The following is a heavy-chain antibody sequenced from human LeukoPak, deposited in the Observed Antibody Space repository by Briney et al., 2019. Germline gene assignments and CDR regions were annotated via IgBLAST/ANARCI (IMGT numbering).Heavy chain of an antibody. V-gene: IGHV4-39*02. Sequence: KPSETLSLTCVVSGGSIITNDYWWGWIRQPPGKGLEWIGTIDHAGTTFYNVSLKSRVTISVDTPNNQFSLRLNSVGAADTAVYYCARDALRGQMATFDYWGQGTLVTVSS. J-gene: IGHJ4*02. CDR3: ARDALRGQMATFDY. CDR2: IDHAGTT. CDR1: GGSIITNDYW. D-gene: IGHD5-24*01.